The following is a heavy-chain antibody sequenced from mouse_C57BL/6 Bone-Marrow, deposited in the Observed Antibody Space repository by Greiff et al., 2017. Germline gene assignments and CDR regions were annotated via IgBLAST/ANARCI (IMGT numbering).Heavy chain of an antibody. V-gene: IGHV5-9*01. CDR1: GFTFSSYT. CDR2: ISGGGGNT. J-gene: IGHJ1*03. CDR3: SRQVTTVLATKYFDV. Sequence: DVHLVESGGGLVKPGGSLKLSCAASGFTFSSYTMSWVRPTPEKRLQWVAAISGGGGNTYYPDSVKGRFTISRDNDKNILYLQMSSLRSEDTALYYCSRQVTTVLATKYFDVWGTGTTVTVSS. D-gene: IGHD1-1*01.